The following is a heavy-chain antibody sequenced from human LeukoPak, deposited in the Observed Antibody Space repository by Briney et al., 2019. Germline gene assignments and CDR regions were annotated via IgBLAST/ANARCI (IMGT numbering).Heavy chain of an antibody. D-gene: IGHD2-21*02. Sequence: SETLSLTCTVSGGSIRSHYWSWIRQPPGKGLEWIVNSHYSGSTNYNPSLKSRLTISVDSSKNQFSLKLSSVTAADTAVYYCAREAYCGGDCYSGFDYWGQGTLVTVSS. CDR1: GGSIRSHY. J-gene: IGHJ4*02. V-gene: IGHV4-59*11. CDR3: AREAYCGGDCYSGFDY. CDR2: SHYSGST.